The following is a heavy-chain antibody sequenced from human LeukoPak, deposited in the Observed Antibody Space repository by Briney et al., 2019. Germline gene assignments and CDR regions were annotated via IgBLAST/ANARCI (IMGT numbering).Heavy chain of an antibody. D-gene: IGHD5-12*01. J-gene: IGHJ5*02. CDR3: AREVATLNWFDP. Sequence: ASVKVSCKASGYTFTSYGMSWVRQAPGQGLEWMGWISAYNGNTNYAQKLQGRVTMTTDTSTSTAYMELSSLRSDDTAVYYWAREVATLNWFDPWGQGTLVTVSS. CDR2: ISAYNGNT. CDR1: GYTFTSYG. V-gene: IGHV1-18*04.